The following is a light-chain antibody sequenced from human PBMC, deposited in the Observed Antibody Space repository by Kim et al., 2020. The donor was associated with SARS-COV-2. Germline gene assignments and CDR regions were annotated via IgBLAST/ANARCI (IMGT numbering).Light chain of an antibody. V-gene: IGKV4-1*01. CDR1: QSVLYSSNNKNY. Sequence: RAIINCKSSQSVLYSSNNKNYLAWYQQKQGQPPKVIIYWASTRESGVPDRFSGSGSGTDFTLTISSLQAEDVAVYYCQQNYSPPYTFGQGTKLEI. CDR2: WAS. CDR3: QQNYSPPYT. J-gene: IGKJ2*01.